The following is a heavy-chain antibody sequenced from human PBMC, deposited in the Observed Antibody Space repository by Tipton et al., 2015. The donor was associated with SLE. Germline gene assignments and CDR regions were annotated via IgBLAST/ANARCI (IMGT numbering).Heavy chain of an antibody. CDR2: IGHSGST. V-gene: IGHV4-34*01. D-gene: IGHD5-12*01. Sequence: TLSLTCAVSGGSFTGYSWNWIRQSPGKGREWIGAIGHSGSTSYNPSLQSRVTISVDTSKNQFSLKLNSVTASDTAVYYCARQVASFDYWGQGTLVTVSS. J-gene: IGHJ4*02. CDR1: GGSFTGYS. CDR3: ARQVASFDY.